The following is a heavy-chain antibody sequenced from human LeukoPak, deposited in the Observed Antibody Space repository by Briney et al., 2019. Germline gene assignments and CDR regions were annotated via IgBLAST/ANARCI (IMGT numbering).Heavy chain of an antibody. Sequence: QPGGSLRLSCAASGFTFDDYAMHWVRQAPGKGLEWVSLISGDGGSTYYADSVKGRFTISRDNSKNSLYLQMNGLRTEDTALYYCAKDMGCSSTSCLIDYWGQGTLVTVSS. CDR2: ISGDGGST. CDR1: GFTFDDYA. D-gene: IGHD2-2*01. J-gene: IGHJ4*02. V-gene: IGHV3-43*02. CDR3: AKDMGCSSTSCLIDY.